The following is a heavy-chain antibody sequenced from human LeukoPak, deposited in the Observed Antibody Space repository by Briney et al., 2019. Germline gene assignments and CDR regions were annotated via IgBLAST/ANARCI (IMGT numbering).Heavy chain of an antibody. Sequence: GASVKVSCKASGYTFTGYYMHWVRQAPGQGLEWMGWINPNSGGTNYAQKFQGRVTMTRDTSISTAYMELSRLRSDDTAVYYCARPKEGSFDAFDIRGQGTMVTVSS. V-gene: IGHV1-2*02. J-gene: IGHJ3*02. D-gene: IGHD6-13*01. CDR2: INPNSGGT. CDR1: GYTFTGYY. CDR3: ARPKEGSFDAFDI.